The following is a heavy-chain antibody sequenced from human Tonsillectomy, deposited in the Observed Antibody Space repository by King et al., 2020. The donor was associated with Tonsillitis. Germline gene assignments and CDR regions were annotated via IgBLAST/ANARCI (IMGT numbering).Heavy chain of an antibody. J-gene: IGHJ3*02. CDR1: GGSISSFY. V-gene: IGHV4-59*08. D-gene: IGHD1-26*01. CDR3: ASRRSIVGAVPFDAFDI. Sequence: VQLQESGPGLVKPSETLSLTCTVSGGSISSFYWSWIRQPPGKGLEWIGYIYYSGSTNYNPSLKSRVTISVDTSKNQFSLKLTSVTAADTAVYYGASRRSIVGAVPFDAFDIWGQGTMVTVSS. CDR2: IYYSGST.